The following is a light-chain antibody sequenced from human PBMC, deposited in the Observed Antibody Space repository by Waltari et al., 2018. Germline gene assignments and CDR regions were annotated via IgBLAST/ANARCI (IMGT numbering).Light chain of an antibody. V-gene: IGKV3-20*01. Sequence: IVLTQSPGTLSLSPGERATLSCRASQSVSSSYLAWYQQKPGQAPRLLIYGASSRATGVPDRFIGSGSGTDVTLTISRLEPEDFAVYYCQQFGNSPLTFGGGTKVEIK. CDR1: QSVSSSY. J-gene: IGKJ4*01. CDR3: QQFGNSPLT. CDR2: GAS.